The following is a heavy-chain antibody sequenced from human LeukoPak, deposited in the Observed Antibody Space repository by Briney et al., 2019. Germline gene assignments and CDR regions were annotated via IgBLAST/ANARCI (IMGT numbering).Heavy chain of an antibody. D-gene: IGHD3-22*01. CDR3: ARGAMIVVAASFVDY. V-gene: IGHV3-7*01. CDR2: IKQDGSEK. CDR1: GFTFSSYW. Sequence: GGSLRLSCAASGFTFSSYWMSWVRQAPGKWLEWVANIKQDGSEKYYVDSVKGRFTISRDNAKNSLYLQMNSLRAEDTAVYYCARGAMIVVAASFVDYWGQGTLVTVSS. J-gene: IGHJ4*02.